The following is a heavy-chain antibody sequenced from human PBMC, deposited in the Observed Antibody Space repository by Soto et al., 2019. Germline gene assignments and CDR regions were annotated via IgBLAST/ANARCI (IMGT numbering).Heavy chain of an antibody. J-gene: IGHJ4*02. V-gene: IGHV3-48*02. CDR1: GFTFSSYN. D-gene: IGHD6-6*01. CDR3: ARDGESSSSSDFDH. CDR2: IRSSGGTI. Sequence: GGSLRLSCAASGFTFSSYNMNWVRQAPGRGLEWISHIRSSGGTIYYAHSVKGRFTISRDNARSSLYLQLNSLRDEDTAVYYCARDGESSSSSDFDHWGQGTLVTVSS.